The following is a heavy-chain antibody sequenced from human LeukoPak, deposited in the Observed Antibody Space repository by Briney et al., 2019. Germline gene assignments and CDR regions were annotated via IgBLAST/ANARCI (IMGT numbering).Heavy chain of an antibody. Sequence: GGSLRLSCVASGFIFSSYSMSWVRQAPGKGLEWISYISSSSSTIYYADSVKGRFTISRDNAKNSLYLQMNSLKTEDTAVYYCTTATYYDILTGYYIDYWGQGTLVTVSS. CDR3: TTATYYDILTGYYIDY. D-gene: IGHD3-9*01. CDR1: GFIFSSYS. V-gene: IGHV3-48*04. CDR2: ISSSSSTI. J-gene: IGHJ4*02.